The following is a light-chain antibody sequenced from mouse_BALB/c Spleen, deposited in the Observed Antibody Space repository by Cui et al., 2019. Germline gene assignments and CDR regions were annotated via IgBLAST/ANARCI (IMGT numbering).Light chain of an antibody. J-gene: IGKJ1*01. V-gene: IGKV6-25*01. Sequence: DIVMTQSHKFMSTSVGDRISITCKPSQDVSTAVAWYQQKPGQSPKLLIYWASTRHTGVPDRFTGSGSGTDYTLTISSVQAEDLALYYCQQNYSWTFGGGTKLEIK. CDR1: QDVSTA. CDR2: WAS. CDR3: QQNYSWT.